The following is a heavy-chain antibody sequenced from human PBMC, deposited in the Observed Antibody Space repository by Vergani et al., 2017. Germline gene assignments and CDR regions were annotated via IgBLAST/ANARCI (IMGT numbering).Heavy chain of an antibody. D-gene: IGHD4-11*01. CDR3: ARDQTATTTPRFRVNMDV. CDR1: GFTFSSYE. V-gene: IGHV3-48*03. Sequence: EVQLVESGGGLVQPGGSLRLSCAASGFTFSSYEMNWVRQAPGKGLEWVSYISSSGSTIYYADSVKGRFTISRDNAKNSLYLQMNSLRAEETAVYYCARDQTATTTPRFRVNMDVWGKGTTVTVSS. J-gene: IGHJ6*03. CDR2: ISSSGSTI.